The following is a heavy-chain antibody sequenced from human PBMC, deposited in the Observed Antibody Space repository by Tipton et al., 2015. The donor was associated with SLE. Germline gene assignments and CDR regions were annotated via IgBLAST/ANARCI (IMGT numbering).Heavy chain of an antibody. CDR1: GGSISSYY. V-gene: IGHV4-34*01. J-gene: IGHJ6*02. Sequence: LRLSCTVSGGSISSYYWSWIRQPPEKGLEWIGEINDSGSTKYNPSLKSRVTISVDTSKNQFSLKLSSVTAADTAVYYCARRRECGSCPEAYAYYYGMDVWGQGTTVTVSS. CDR3: ARRRECGSCPEAYAYYYGMDV. CDR2: INDSGST. D-gene: IGHD2-2*01.